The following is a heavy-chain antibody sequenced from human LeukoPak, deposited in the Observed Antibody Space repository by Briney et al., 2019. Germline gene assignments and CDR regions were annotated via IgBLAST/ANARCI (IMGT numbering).Heavy chain of an antibody. Sequence: GGSLRLSCAASGFTFSSYNMNWVRQAPGKGLEWVSSISGSSSYIYYADSVKGRFTISRDNAKNSLYLQMNSLRAEDTAVYYCAKGGDGYNYGSHLDYWGQGTLVTVSS. CDR3: AKGGDGYNYGSHLDY. CDR2: ISGSSSYI. D-gene: IGHD5-24*01. V-gene: IGHV3-21*01. J-gene: IGHJ4*02. CDR1: GFTFSSYN.